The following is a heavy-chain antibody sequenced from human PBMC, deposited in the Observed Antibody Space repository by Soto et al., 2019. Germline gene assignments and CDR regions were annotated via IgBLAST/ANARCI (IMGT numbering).Heavy chain of an antibody. CDR1: GFTFDDYA. D-gene: IGHD6-19*01. V-gene: IGHV3-9*01. Sequence: EVQLVESGGGLVQPGRSLRLSCAASGFTFDDYAMHWVRQAPGKGLEWVSGISWNSGSIGYADSVKGRFTISRDNAKNSMYLQMNSLRAEDTALYYCAKDRGLVLSLYFEYWGQGTLVTVSS. CDR2: ISWNSGSI. J-gene: IGHJ4*02. CDR3: AKDRGLVLSLYFEY.